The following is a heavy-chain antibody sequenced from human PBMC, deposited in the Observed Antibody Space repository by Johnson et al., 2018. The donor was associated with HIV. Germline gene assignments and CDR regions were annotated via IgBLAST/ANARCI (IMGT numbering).Heavy chain of an antibody. CDR3: AKGTGIAADDAFDI. D-gene: IGHD6-25*01. Sequence: QVQLVESGGGVVQPGRSLRLSCAASGFTFSSYGMHWVRQAPGKGLEWVAVIWYDGSNKYYADSVKGRFTISRDNSKNTVYLQMSSLRGEDTAVYYCAKGTGIAADDAFDIWGQGTMVTVSS. CDR1: GFTFSSYG. J-gene: IGHJ3*02. V-gene: IGHV3-33*06. CDR2: IWYDGSNK.